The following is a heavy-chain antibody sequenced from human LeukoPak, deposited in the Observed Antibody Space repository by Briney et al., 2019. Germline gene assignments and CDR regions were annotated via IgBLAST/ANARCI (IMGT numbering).Heavy chain of an antibody. Sequence: HPGGSLRLSCAASGFTFGSYWMSWVRQAPGKGLDWVTNIKQDGSEKYYVDSVKGRFTISRDNAKNSLYLQMNSLRAEDAAVYYCAREGDYYGSGSYDNIIDYWGQGTLVTVSS. D-gene: IGHD3-10*01. CDR2: IKQDGSEK. V-gene: IGHV3-7*01. CDR3: AREGDYYGSGSYDNIIDY. CDR1: GFTFGSYW. J-gene: IGHJ4*02.